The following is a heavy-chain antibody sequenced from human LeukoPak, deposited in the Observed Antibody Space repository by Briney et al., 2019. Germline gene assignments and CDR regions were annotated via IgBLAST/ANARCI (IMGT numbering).Heavy chain of an antibody. D-gene: IGHD2-15*01. Sequence: GGSLRLSCAASGFTFSSYSMNWVREAPGKGLEWVSSISSSSSYIYYADSVKGRFTISRDNAKNSLYLQMNSLRAEDTAVYYCARGGRGGYCSGGSCYSGHGMDVWGKGTTVTVSS. J-gene: IGHJ6*04. CDR1: GFTFSSYS. V-gene: IGHV3-21*01. CDR2: ISSSSSYI. CDR3: ARGGRGGYCSGGSCYSGHGMDV.